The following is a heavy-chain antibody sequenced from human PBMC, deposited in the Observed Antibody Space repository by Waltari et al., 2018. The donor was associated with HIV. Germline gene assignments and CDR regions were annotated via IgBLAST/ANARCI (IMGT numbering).Heavy chain of an antibody. V-gene: IGHV4-39*01. Sequence: QLQLQESGPGLVKSSETLSLTCTVPGGSMTSNSYYWGWIRQPPGKGVEWIWSMSYSGSTYNNASLRSRLTISVDTSKNQFSLKLTSVTAADTAMYYCARSFSGYSNYFDPWGQGTLVTVSS. J-gene: IGHJ5*02. CDR2: MSYSGST. CDR3: ARSFSGYSNYFDP. CDR1: GGSMTSNSYY. D-gene: IGHD4-4*01.